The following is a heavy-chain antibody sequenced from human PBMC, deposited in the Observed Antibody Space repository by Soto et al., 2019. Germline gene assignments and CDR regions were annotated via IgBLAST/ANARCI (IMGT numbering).Heavy chain of an antibody. CDR2: ISGSANNA. V-gene: IGHV3-23*01. CDR1: GFTFSSYA. D-gene: IGHD5-18*01. Sequence: PGGSLRLSCAASGFTFSSYAMSWVRQAPGKGLEWISAISGSANNAYYADSVKGRFAVSRDNAKNSLYLQMNSLRAEDTAVYYCALGCSYGSGMDVWGQGTTVTVSS. J-gene: IGHJ6*02. CDR3: ALGCSYGSGMDV.